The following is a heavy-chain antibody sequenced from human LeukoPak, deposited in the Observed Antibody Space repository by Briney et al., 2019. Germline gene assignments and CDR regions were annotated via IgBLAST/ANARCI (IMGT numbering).Heavy chain of an antibody. J-gene: IGHJ4*02. CDR1: GFTFDDYA. D-gene: IGHD3-10*01. CDR3: ARDSDYGSGYFDC. CDR2: ISWNSGSI. V-gene: IGHV3-9*01. Sequence: GGSLRLSCAASGFTFDDYAMHWVRQAPGKGLEWVSGISWNSGSIGYADSVKGRFTISRDNSKNTLYLQMNSLRAEDTAVYYCARDSDYGSGYFDCWGQGTLVTVSS.